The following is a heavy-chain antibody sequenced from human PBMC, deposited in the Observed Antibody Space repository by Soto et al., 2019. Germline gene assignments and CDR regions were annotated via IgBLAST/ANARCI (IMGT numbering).Heavy chain of an antibody. V-gene: IGHV3-33*01. Sequence: GGSLRLSCAASGFTFSSYGMHWVRQAPGKGLEWVAVIWYDGSNKYYADSVKGRFTISRDNSKNTLYLQMNSLRAEDTAVYYCARPKWWLVRGHDAFDIWGQGTMVTVSS. J-gene: IGHJ3*02. CDR3: ARPKWWLVRGHDAFDI. D-gene: IGHD6-19*01. CDR1: GFTFSSYG. CDR2: IWYDGSNK.